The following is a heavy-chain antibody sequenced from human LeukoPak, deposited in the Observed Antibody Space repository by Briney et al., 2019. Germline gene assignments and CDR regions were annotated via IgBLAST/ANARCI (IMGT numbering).Heavy chain of an antibody. J-gene: IGHJ4*02. CDR2: IYYSGST. D-gene: IGHD6-19*01. Sequence: PSETLSLTCTVSGGSISSSSYYWGWIRQPPGKGLEWIGSIYYSGSTYYNPSLKSRVTISVDTSKNQFSLKLSSVTAADTAVYYCARLRASLVQWLDLDYFDYWGQGTLVTVSS. V-gene: IGHV4-39*01. CDR3: ARLRASLVQWLDLDYFDY. CDR1: GGSISSSSYY.